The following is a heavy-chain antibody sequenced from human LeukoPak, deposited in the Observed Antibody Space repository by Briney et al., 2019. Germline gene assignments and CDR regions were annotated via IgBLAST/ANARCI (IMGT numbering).Heavy chain of an antibody. Sequence: ASVKVSCKASGYTFTSYGISWVRQAPGQGLEWMGWISAYNGNTNYAQKLQGRVTMTTDTSTSTAYMELRSLRSDDTAVYYCARDQQLISQRVYYYYGMDVWGQGTTVTVSS. CDR2: ISAYNGNT. CDR3: ARDQQLISQRVYYYYGMDV. J-gene: IGHJ6*02. D-gene: IGHD6-13*01. V-gene: IGHV1-18*01. CDR1: GYTFTSYG.